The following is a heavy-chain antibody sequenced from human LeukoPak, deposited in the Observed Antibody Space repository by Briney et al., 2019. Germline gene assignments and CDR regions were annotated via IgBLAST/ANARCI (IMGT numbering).Heavy chain of an antibody. CDR1: VGSVSTSLHY. CDR3: ASHLGRDVFDY. V-gene: IGHV4-39*01. J-gene: IGHJ4*02. D-gene: IGHD3-16*01. CDR2: TYCTGNT. Sequence: SETLSLTCTVSVGSVSTSLHYWGWIRQPPGQGLEWIGTTYCTGNTYYNPSLQSRVNISIDTSKNQFFLRLGSVTAADTAVYYCASHLGRDVFDYWGQGVLVAVSS.